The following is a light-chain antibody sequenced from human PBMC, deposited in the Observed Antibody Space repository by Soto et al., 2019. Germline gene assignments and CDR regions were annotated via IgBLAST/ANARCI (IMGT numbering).Light chain of an antibody. J-gene: IGKJ1*01. CDR2: QTF. CDR1: QYINTR. Sequence: EIVLTQSPATLSSFPGDRVTLSCRASQYINTRLAWYQHRPGQAPGLLIYQTFLRAAGIPARFSASGSGTDFTLTISDVQPEDFALYYCHQRQSWPRTFGQGTKVDI. V-gene: IGKV3-11*01. CDR3: HQRQSWPRT.